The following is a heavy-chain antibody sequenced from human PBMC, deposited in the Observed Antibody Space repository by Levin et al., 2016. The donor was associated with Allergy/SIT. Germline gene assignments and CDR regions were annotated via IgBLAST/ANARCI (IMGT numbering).Heavy chain of an antibody. CDR3: AKSRRSYYYFDY. J-gene: IGHJ4*02. CDR2: ISGSGGST. Sequence: VRQAPGKGLEWVSAISGSGGSTYYADSVKGRFTISRDNSKNTLYLQMNSLRAEDTAVYYCAKSRRSYYYFDYWGQGTLVTVSS. D-gene: IGHD1-26*01. V-gene: IGHV3-23*01.